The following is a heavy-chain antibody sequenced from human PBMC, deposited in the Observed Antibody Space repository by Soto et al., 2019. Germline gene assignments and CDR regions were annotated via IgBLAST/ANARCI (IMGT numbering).Heavy chain of an antibody. CDR2: ISDSGVTT. CDR1: GLPLSTYA. V-gene: IGHV3-23*01. J-gene: IGHJ6*03. Sequence: EMQLLDSGGDSVQLGGSLRLSCAASGLPLSTYAMIWVRQAPGQGLEWVSGISDSGVTTYYADSVKGRFTISRDNSKDTLYLEMTSLRADDTAVYYCALGPKNIVWYCFYMDVWGTGTAVTVSS. D-gene: IGHD2-15*01. CDR3: ALGPKNIVWYCFYMDV.